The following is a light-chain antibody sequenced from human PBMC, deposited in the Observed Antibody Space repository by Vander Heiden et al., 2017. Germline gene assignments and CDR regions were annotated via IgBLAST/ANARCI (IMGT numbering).Light chain of an antibody. V-gene: IGKV3-11*01. CDR3: QGRDAWLFT. CDR2: DAS. J-gene: IGKJ3*01. Sequence: MLTQSPDTLSLSPGERATLSCRASQTIGTYLAWYQQKPGQAPRLLISDASNRATGIPARFSGSGYGTEFTLTISILDPEDFAVYYCQGRDAWLFTFSHGTRVDIK. CDR1: QTIGTY.